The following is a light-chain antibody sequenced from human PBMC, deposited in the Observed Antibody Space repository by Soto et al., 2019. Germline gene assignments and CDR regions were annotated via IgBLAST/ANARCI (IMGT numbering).Light chain of an antibody. CDR1: QSPLYSDGNTY. CDR3: MQGTHWPWT. V-gene: IGKV2-30*01. Sequence: DVLMTPSPLSLPGTLGQPASISCRSSQSPLYSDGNTYLSWFQQRPGQSPRRLIYKVSNRDSGVPDRVSGSGSGTDFTVKISRVAAEDVGVYSCMQGTHWPWTFGQGTKVEIK. CDR2: KVS. J-gene: IGKJ1*01.